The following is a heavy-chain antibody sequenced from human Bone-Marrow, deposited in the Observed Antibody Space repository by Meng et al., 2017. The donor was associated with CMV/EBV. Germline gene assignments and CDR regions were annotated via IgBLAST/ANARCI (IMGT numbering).Heavy chain of an antibody. CDR1: GFTFSSYW. CDR2: INSDGSST. CDR3: ARDYTDYDILTGYYISWFDP. D-gene: IGHD3-9*01. J-gene: IGHJ5*02. Sequence: GESLKISCAASGFTFSSYWMHWVRQAPGKGLVWVSRINSDGSSTSYADSVKGRFTISRDNAKNTLYLQMNSLRAEDTAVYYCARDYTDYDILTGYYISWFDPWGQGTLVTVSS. V-gene: IGHV3-74*01.